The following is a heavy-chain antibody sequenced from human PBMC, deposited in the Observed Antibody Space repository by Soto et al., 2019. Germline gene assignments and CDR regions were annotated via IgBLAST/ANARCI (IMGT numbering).Heavy chain of an antibody. Sequence: PSETLSLTCTVSGGSISNGYYYWGWVRQNPGKGLEWIGHIYHSGRTYYNPSLKSRVTISVDTSKNQFSLNLSSVTAADTAVYYCARWVEVSLDYFDSWGQGTQVTVSS. CDR2: IYHSGRT. J-gene: IGHJ4*02. CDR3: ARWVEVSLDYFDS. CDR1: GGSISNGYYY. D-gene: IGHD2-15*01. V-gene: IGHV4-31*03.